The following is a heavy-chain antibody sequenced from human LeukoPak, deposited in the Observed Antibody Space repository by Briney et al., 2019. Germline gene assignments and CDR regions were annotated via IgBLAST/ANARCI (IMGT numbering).Heavy chain of an antibody. J-gene: IGHJ4*02. V-gene: IGHV3-23*01. CDR1: GFSFNNNA. CDR3: AKDEGPSVDGDYFDY. Sequence: PPGGSLRLSCAASGFSFNNNAMSWVRQTPGKGLEWVSAISGSGASTYYADSVKGRFTISRDNSMNTLYLQMNSLRADDTAVYYCAKDEGPSVDGDYFDYWGQGTLVTVSS. D-gene: IGHD3-10*01. CDR2: ISGSGAST.